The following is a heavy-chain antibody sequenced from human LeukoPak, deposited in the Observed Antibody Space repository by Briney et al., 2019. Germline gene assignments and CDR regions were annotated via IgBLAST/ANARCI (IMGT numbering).Heavy chain of an antibody. V-gene: IGHV1-69*13. CDR2: IIPIFGTA. Sequence: SVKVSCKASGGTFSSYAISWVRQAPGQGLEWMGGIIPIFGTANYAHKFQGRVTITADESTSTAYMELSSLRPEDTAVYYCARGGYQLLSYYYYYGMDVWGQGTTVTVSS. D-gene: IGHD2-2*01. CDR3: ARGGYQLLSYYYYYGMDV. CDR1: GGTFSSYA. J-gene: IGHJ6*02.